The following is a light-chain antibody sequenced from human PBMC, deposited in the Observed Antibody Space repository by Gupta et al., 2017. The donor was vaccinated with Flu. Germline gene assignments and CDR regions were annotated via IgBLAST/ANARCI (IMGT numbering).Light chain of an antibody. CDR1: SSDVGGYNY. J-gene: IGLJ2*01. CDR2: EVS. CDR3: ASYTSSSTLV. Sequence: QSALTQPASVSGSPGQSITISCTGTSSDVGGYNYVSWFQQHPGTAPKLILYEVSDRPSGVSNRFSGSKSGNTASLTISGLQTEDEADYYCASYTSSSTLVFGGGTKVTVL. V-gene: IGLV2-14*01.